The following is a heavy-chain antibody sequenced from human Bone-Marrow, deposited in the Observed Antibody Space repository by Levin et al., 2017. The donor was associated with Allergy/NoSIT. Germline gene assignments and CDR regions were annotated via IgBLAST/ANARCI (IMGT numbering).Heavy chain of an antibody. Sequence: ASVKVSCKASGVAFNNYAISWVRQAPGQGLEWMGWISVDNDNTTYAEKFQGRVTMTAETTTSTAYMELRSLRSDDTAVYYCARDYYYNTGHYDGVDYWGQGTLVTVSS. V-gene: IGHV1-18*01. CDR3: ARDYYYNTGHYDGVDY. CDR1: GVAFNNYA. D-gene: IGHD3-22*01. CDR2: ISVDNDNT. J-gene: IGHJ4*02.